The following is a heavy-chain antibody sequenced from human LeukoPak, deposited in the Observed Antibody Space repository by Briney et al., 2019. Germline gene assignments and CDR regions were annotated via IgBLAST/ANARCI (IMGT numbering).Heavy chain of an antibody. V-gene: IGHV4-34*01. J-gene: IGHJ4*02. CDR1: GGSFSGYY. D-gene: IGHD3-22*01. CDR3: ARGYYDSSGYGYYFDY. Sequence: SETLSLTCAVYGGSFSGYYWSWIRQPPGKGLEWIGEINHSGSTNYNPSLKSRVTISVDTSKNQISLKLSSVTAADTAVYYCARGYYDSSGYGYYFDYWGQGTLVTVSS. CDR2: INHSGST.